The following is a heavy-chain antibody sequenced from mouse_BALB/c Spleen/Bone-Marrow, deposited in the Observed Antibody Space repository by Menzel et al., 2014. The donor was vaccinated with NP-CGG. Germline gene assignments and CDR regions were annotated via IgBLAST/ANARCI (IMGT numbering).Heavy chain of an antibody. CDR3: SSYAMDY. V-gene: IGHV14-3*02. CDR1: GFNIKDTY. CDR2: IDPANGNT. J-gene: IGHJ4*01. Sequence: ESGAELVKPGASVKLSCTASGFNIKDTYMHWVKQRPEQGLEWIGRIDPANGNTKYDPKFQGKATITADTSSNTAHLQLSSLTSEDTAVYYGSSYAMDYWGQGTSVTVSS.